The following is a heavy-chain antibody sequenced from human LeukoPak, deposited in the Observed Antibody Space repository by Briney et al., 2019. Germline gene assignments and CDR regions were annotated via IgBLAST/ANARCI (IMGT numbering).Heavy chain of an antibody. CDR2: IYHSGST. V-gene: IGHV4-4*02. CDR1: GGSISSSNW. CDR3: AREVDGYNGSDY. J-gene: IGHJ4*02. D-gene: IGHD5-24*01. Sequence: SETLSLTCAVSGGSISSSNWWSWVRQPPGKGLEWIGEIYHSGSTNYNPSLKSRVTISVDKSKSQFSLKLSSVTAADTVVYYCAREVDGYNGSDYWGQGTLVTVSS.